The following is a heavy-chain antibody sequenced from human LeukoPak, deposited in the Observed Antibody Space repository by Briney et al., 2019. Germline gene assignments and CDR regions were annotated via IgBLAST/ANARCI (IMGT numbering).Heavy chain of an antibody. V-gene: IGHV3-23*01. D-gene: IGHD2-21*01. CDR2: ISGSGGTI. Sequence: GGSLRLSCAASGFTFSTYAMSWVRQAPGKGLEWVSSISGSGGTIYYADSVKGRFTISRDNSKNSLCLQMNSLRADDTAVYYCVKIAPDLPWGQGTLVTVS. CDR1: GFTFSTYA. J-gene: IGHJ5*02. CDR3: VKIAPDLP.